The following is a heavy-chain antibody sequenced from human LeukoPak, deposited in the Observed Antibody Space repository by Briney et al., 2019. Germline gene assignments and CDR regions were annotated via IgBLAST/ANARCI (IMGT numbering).Heavy chain of an antibody. Sequence: PGGSLRLSCAASGFTFSNFEMNWVRQAPGKGLEWVSYISTGRSIYYADSVEGRFTISRDNARISLYLQMNSLRAEDTAVYYCAREQAAGAFDFWGQGTLVTVSS. CDR1: GFTFSNFE. D-gene: IGHD6-25*01. J-gene: IGHJ4*02. V-gene: IGHV3-48*03. CDR3: AREQAAGAFDF. CDR2: ISTGRSI.